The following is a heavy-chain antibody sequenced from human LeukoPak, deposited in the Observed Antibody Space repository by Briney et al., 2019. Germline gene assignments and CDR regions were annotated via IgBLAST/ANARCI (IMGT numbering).Heavy chain of an antibody. Sequence: GASVKVSCKASGYTFTGYYMHWVRQAPGQGLEWMGWINPNSGGTNYAQKFQGRVTMTRDTSISTAYMELSRLRSDDTAVYYCARDLTWSSGSVDYWGQGTLVTVSS. V-gene: IGHV1-2*02. CDR3: ARDLTWSSGSVDY. CDR2: INPNSGGT. J-gene: IGHJ4*02. CDR1: GYTFTGYY. D-gene: IGHD6-19*01.